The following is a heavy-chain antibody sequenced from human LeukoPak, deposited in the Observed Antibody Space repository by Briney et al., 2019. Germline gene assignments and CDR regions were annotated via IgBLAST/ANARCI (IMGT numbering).Heavy chain of an antibody. Sequence: SVKVSCKASGGTFSSYAISWVRQAPGQGLEWMGRIIPILGIANYAQKFQGRVTITADKSTSTAYMELRSLRSDDTAVYYCARGVVVVVPAALGYWGQGTLVTVSS. CDR3: ARGVVVVVPAALGY. D-gene: IGHD2-2*01. CDR1: GGTFSSYA. J-gene: IGHJ4*02. V-gene: IGHV1-69*04. CDR2: IIPILGIA.